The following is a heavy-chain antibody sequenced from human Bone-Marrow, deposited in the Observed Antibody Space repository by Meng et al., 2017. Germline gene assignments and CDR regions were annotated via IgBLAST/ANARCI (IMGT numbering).Heavy chain of an antibody. Sequence: QGELQQWSGGLLKPSETLSLTCVVSGGSFSDYYWSWIRQPPGKGLEWIGEINHSGSTNYNPSLESRATISVDTSQKNLSLKLSSVTAADSAVYYCARGPTTMAHDFDYWGQGTLVTVSS. CDR3: ARGPTTMAHDFDY. CDR1: GGSFSDYY. J-gene: IGHJ4*02. D-gene: IGHD4-11*01. V-gene: IGHV4-34*01. CDR2: INHSGST.